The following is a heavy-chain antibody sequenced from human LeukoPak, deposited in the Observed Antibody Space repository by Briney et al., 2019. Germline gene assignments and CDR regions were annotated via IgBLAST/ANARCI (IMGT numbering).Heavy chain of an antibody. D-gene: IGHD2-15*01. J-gene: IGHJ4*02. Sequence: SETLSLTCTVSGGSINSGTYYWGWIRQPPGKGLEGIGSLDYNGNTYYNPSLKSRVTVSVDTSKNQFSLKLSSVTAADTAVYYCARRSTGGSHDYWGQGTLVTVSS. CDR2: LDYNGNT. V-gene: IGHV4-39*01. CDR1: GGSINSGTYY. CDR3: ARRSTGGSHDY.